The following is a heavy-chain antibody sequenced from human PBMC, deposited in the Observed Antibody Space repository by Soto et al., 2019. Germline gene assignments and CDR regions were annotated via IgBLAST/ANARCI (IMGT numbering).Heavy chain of an antibody. CDR1: GFTFSSYG. D-gene: IGHD4-4*01. V-gene: IGHV3-33*01. J-gene: IGHJ4*02. CDR2: IWYDGSNK. Sequence: QVQLVESGGGVVQPGRSLRLSCAASGFTFSSYGMHWVRQAPGKGLEWVAVIWYDGSNKYYADSVKGRFTISRDNSKNTLYLQMNSLRAEDTAVYYCARVGSYSTPFDYWGQGTLVTVSS. CDR3: ARVGSYSTPFDY.